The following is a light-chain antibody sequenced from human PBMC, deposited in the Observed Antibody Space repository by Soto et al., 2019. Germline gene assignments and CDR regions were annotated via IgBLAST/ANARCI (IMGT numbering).Light chain of an antibody. CDR3: SSYTRSSLYV. V-gene: IGLV2-14*01. J-gene: IGLJ1*01. CDR2: EVR. Sequence: QSALTQPASVSGSPGQSITISCTGTSSDVGAYNYVSWYQQHPGKAPKLMIYEVRNRPSGVSNRFSGSKSGNTASLTISGLQAEDEADYYCSSYTRSSLYVFGTGTKLTVL. CDR1: SSDVGAYNY.